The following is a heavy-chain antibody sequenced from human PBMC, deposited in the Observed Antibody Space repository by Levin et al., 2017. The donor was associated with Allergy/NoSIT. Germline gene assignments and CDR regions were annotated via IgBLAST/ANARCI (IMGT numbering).Heavy chain of an antibody. CDR3: ARSSITMLAVTHRGAFEI. V-gene: IGHV4-59*01. D-gene: IGHD3-16*01. J-gene: IGHJ3*02. CDR2: IYYSGST. Sequence: SETLSLTCTVSGDSMSTYLWNWIRQAPGKGLEWIGYIYYSGSTNYNPSLKSRVTISLDRSENQFSLELNSVTAADTAVYYCARSSITMLAVTHRGAFEIWGQGIRVNVSS. CDR1: GDSMSTYL.